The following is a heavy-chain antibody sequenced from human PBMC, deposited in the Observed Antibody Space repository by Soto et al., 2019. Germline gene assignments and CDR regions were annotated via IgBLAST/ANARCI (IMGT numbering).Heavy chain of an antibody. CDR3: AREAMHDFWSHGLDV. Sequence: SETLSLTCTVSGGSISSADYCWSWARQPPGKGLEWIASIYSSELTYYNPSLQSRVTISVDTSKKQFSLKLSSVTAADTAVYYCAREAMHDFWSHGLDVWGQGTTVTVSS. CDR1: GGSISSADYC. V-gene: IGHV4-30-4*01. D-gene: IGHD3-3*01. CDR2: IYSSELT. J-gene: IGHJ6*02.